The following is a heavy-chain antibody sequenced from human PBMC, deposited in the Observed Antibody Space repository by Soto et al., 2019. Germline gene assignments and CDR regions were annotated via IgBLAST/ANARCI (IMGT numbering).Heavy chain of an antibody. CDR2: FDPEDGET. Sequence: RASVKVSCKVSGYTLTELSMHWVRQAPGKGLEWMGGFDPEDGETIYAQKLQGRVTMTEDTSTDTAYMELSSLRSGDTAVYSCPTYLPRSDMTYAFDIWGQGTMVTVSS. D-gene: IGHD2-21*02. J-gene: IGHJ3*02. CDR1: GYTLTELS. V-gene: IGHV1-24*01. CDR3: PTYLPRSDMTYAFDI.